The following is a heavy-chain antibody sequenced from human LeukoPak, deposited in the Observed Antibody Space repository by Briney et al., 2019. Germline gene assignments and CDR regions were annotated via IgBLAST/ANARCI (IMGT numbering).Heavy chain of an antibody. CDR3: TRLGGGDAFDI. V-gene: IGHV3-73*01. J-gene: IGHJ3*02. CDR2: IRSKANGYTT. Sequence: GGSLRLSCAASGFSFSGSALHWVRQAPGKGLEWVGRIRSKANGYTTAYGASMKGRFTISRDDSKRTAYVQMNSLKIEDTAVYYCTRLGGGDAFDIWGPGTMVTVSS. CDR1: GFSFSGSA.